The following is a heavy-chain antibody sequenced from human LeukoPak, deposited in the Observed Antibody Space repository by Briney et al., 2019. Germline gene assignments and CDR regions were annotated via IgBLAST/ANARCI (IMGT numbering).Heavy chain of an antibody. CDR3: TRVEETATTAAIIRKYSYYYYYMDV. Sequence: PGGSLRLSCAASGFTFTNYWMSWVRQAPGKGLELVANIKQDRSEKHYVDSVKGRFTISRDNAKNSLYLQMSSLRAEDTAVYYCTRVEETATTAAIIRKYSYYYYYMDVWGKGNTVTVSS. V-gene: IGHV3-7*01. D-gene: IGHD1-7*01. J-gene: IGHJ6*03. CDR2: IKQDRSEK. CDR1: GFTFTNYW.